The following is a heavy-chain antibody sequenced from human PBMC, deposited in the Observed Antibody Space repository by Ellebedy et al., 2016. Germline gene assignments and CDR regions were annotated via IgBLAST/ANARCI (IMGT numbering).Heavy chain of an antibody. D-gene: IGHD3-3*01. CDR3: TTDGSEWSRDS. V-gene: IGHV3-69-1*01. Sequence: GGSLRLSXVGSGFTFSVRGMTWVRQAPGKGLEWVATISRGTDPYYADSVKGRFTISRDNGMNSVFLQMNSLRVEDTALYYCTTDGSEWSRDSWGQGTLVTVSS. CDR1: GFTFSVRG. CDR2: ISRGTDP. J-gene: IGHJ4*02.